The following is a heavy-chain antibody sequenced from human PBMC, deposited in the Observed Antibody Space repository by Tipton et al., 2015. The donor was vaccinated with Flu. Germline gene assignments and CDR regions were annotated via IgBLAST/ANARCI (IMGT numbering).Heavy chain of an antibody. V-gene: IGHV3-66*01. CDR2: LYSAGNT. J-gene: IGHJ4*02. CDR1: GFTVSSNY. CDR3: ATDIIGTTGGEY. Sequence: SLRLSCAASGFTVSSNYMSWVRQAPGKGLEWLSVLYSAGNTYYADSVKGRFTISRDNSKNTLYLQMSSLRGEDTAVYYCATDIIGTTGGEYWGQGTLVTVSS. D-gene: IGHD1-7*01.